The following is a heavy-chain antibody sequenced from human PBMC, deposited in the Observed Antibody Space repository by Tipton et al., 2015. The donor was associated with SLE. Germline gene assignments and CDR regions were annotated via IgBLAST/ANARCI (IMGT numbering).Heavy chain of an antibody. V-gene: IGHV4-4*07. Sequence: TLSLTCSVSDDSIRDYYFSWIRQPAGKGLEWIGRIYSSGSTNENLSLKSRVFISKDTSKNQFSLKLSSVTAADTAVYYCARGVAYYYDFGALDIWGQGTMVTVSS. CDR1: DDSIRDYY. CDR2: IYSSGST. D-gene: IGHD3-22*01. J-gene: IGHJ3*02. CDR3: ARGVAYYYDFGALDI.